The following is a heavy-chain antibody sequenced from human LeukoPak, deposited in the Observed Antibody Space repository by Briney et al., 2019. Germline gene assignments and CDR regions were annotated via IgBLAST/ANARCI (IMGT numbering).Heavy chain of an antibody. D-gene: IGHD4-23*01. J-gene: IGHJ4*02. CDR1: LGSVKNYY. CDR3: ARVFGGNSLDH. CDR2: IYQSGTT. Sequence: PSQTLSLTCTVSLGSVKNYYWSWIRQPARKGMEWIGRIYQSGTTYYSPSLKSRVTMYIDTSKNQFSLHLSPVTAADTGTYYCARVFGGNSLDHWGQGTLVIVSS. V-gene: IGHV4-4*07.